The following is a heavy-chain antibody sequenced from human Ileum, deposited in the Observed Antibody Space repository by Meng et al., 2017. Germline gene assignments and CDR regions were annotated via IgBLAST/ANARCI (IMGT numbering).Heavy chain of an antibody. CDR3: AGKDWGEGLDF. J-gene: IGHJ4*02. CDR2: TYYRSRWYN. V-gene: IGHV6-1*01. Sequence: HVQLQQSGPGLVKPSQTPSLTCAISGDRVSSDTGAWNWIRQSPSRGLEWLGRTYYRSRWYNNYAVSVKSRITINPDTSKNQFSLQLNSVTPDDTAVYYCAGKDWGEGLDFWDQGTLVTVSS. D-gene: IGHD7-27*01. CDR1: GDRVSSDTGA.